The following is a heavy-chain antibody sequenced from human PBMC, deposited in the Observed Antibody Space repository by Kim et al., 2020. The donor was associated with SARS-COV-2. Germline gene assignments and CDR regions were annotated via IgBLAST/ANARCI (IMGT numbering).Heavy chain of an antibody. CDR2: ISASGSTM. D-gene: IGHD5-12*01. V-gene: IGHV3-48*03. CDR1: GFIFSSYE. J-gene: IGHJ6*03. Sequence: GGSLRLSCAASGFIFSSYELIWVRQAPGKGLEWVSYISASGSTMYYADSVKGRFTISRDNAKSSLYLHMNSLRAEDTAVYYCARESEYSGYASMDVWGKG. CDR3: ARESEYSGYASMDV.